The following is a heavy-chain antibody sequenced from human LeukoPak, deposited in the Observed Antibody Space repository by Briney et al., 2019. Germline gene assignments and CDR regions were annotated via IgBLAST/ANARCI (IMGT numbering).Heavy chain of an antibody. CDR1: GGTFSSYA. Sequence: ASVKVSCKASGGTFSSYAISWVRQAPGQGLEWVGGIIPIFGTANYAQKFQGRVTITADKSTSTAYMELSSLRSEDTAVYYCARDMLAGIVAATGAFDIWGQGTMVTVSS. D-gene: IGHD1-26*01. CDR3: ARDMLAGIVAATGAFDI. V-gene: IGHV1-69*06. J-gene: IGHJ3*02. CDR2: IIPIFGTA.